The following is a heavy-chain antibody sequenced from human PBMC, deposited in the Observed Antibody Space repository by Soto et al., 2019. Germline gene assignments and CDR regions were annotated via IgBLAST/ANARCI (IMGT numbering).Heavy chain of an antibody. V-gene: IGHV3-23*01. Sequence: EVQLLESGGGLVQPGGSLRLSCAASGFTFSSYAMNWVRQAPGKGLEWVSAISGSGGSTYYADSVKGRFTISRDNSKNTLHLQMNSLRAEDTAVYYCAKPIGGSDAFDIWGQGTMVTVSS. CDR2: ISGSGGST. CDR3: AKPIGGSDAFDI. CDR1: GFTFSSYA. J-gene: IGHJ3*02. D-gene: IGHD3-16*01.